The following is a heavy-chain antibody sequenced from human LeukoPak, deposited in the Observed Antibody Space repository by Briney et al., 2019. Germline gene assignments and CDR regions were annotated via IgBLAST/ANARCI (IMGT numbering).Heavy chain of an antibody. CDR3: ATGGLSIAARPADY. D-gene: IGHD6-6*01. CDR2: IIPIFGTA. Sequence: SVKVSCKASGGTFSSYAISWVRQAPGQGLEWMGGIIPIFGTANYAQKFQGRVTITADESTSTAYMELSSLRSEDTAVYYCATGGLSIAARPADYWGQGTLVTVSS. J-gene: IGHJ4*02. V-gene: IGHV1-69*13. CDR1: GGTFSSYA.